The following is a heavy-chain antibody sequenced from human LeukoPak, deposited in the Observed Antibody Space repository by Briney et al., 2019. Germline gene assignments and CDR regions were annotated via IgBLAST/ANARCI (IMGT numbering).Heavy chain of an antibody. J-gene: IGHJ1*01. CDR3: ARNVSSGFFTD. Sequence: SETLSLTCTVSGHSIINTYYWGWIRQPPGKGLEWIGRIHHSGNRFESGSTHYNPSLRSLVTVSADTSKNQFSLTLKSVTAADTAVYFCARNVSSGFFTDWGRGTLVTVSS. V-gene: IGHV4-28*01. D-gene: IGHD6-25*01. CDR1: GHSIINTYY. CDR2: IHHSGNRFESGST.